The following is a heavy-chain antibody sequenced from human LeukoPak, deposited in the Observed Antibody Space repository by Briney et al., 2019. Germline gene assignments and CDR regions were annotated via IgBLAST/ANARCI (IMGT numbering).Heavy chain of an antibody. J-gene: IGHJ4*02. Sequence: SVKVSCKASGGTFSSYAISWVRQAPGQGLEWMGRIIPILGIANYAQKFQGRVTITADKSTSTAYMELSSLRSEDTAVYYCARSQITMVRGVINSHYFDYWGQGTLVTVSS. CDR1: GGTFSSYA. CDR2: IIPILGIA. V-gene: IGHV1-69*04. D-gene: IGHD3-10*01. CDR3: ARSQITMVRGVINSHYFDY.